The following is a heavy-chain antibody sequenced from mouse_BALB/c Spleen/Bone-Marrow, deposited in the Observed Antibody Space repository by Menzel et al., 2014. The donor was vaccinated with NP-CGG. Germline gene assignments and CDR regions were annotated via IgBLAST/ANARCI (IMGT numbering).Heavy chain of an antibody. D-gene: IGHD4-1*01. CDR2: ISSGSSTI. Sequence: EVQVVESGGGLVQPEGSRKLSCAASGFTFSSFGMHWVRQTPEKGLEWVAYISSGSSTIYYADTVKGRFTISRDNPKNTLFLRVTSLRSEDTAMYYCTRGGNWDDFDYWGQGTTLTVSS. J-gene: IGHJ2*01. V-gene: IGHV5-17*02. CDR1: GFTFSSFG. CDR3: TRGGNWDDFDY.